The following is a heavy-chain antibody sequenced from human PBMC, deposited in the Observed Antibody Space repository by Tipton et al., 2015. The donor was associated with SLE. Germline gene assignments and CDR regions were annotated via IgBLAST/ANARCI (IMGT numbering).Heavy chain of an antibody. CDR2: IYHSGST. J-gene: IGHJ4*02. CDR3: ARAPLMGKVYYFDY. D-gene: IGHD3-16*01. CDR1: GSSISSSNW. Sequence: TLSLTCTVSGSSISSSNWWSWVRQPPGKGLEWIGEIYHSGSTNYNPSLKSRVTISVDKSKNQFSLKLSSVTAADTAVYYCARAPLMGKVYYFDYWGQGTLVTVSS. V-gene: IGHV4-4*02.